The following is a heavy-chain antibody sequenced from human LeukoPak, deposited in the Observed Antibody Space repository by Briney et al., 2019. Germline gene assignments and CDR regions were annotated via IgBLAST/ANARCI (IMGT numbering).Heavy chain of an antibody. CDR1: GFTFDDYA. Sequence: GGSLRLSCAASGFTFDDYAMHWVRQAPGKGLEWVSGISWNSGSIGYADSVKGRFTISRDNAKNSLYLQMNSLRAEDTALYYCAKDITYYYDSSGYQGPFDYWGRGTLVTVSS. CDR2: ISWNSGSI. J-gene: IGHJ4*02. D-gene: IGHD3-22*01. CDR3: AKDITYYYDSSGYQGPFDY. V-gene: IGHV3-9*01.